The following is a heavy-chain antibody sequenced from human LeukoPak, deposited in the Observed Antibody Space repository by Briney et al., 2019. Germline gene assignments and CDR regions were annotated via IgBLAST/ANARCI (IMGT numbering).Heavy chain of an antibody. CDR3: ARRATPEIMFDP. CDR2: ISAYNGNA. V-gene: IGHV1-18*01. J-gene: IGHJ5*02. Sequence: ASVKVSCKASGYTFTSYGISWVRQAPGQGLEWMGWISAYNGNANYAQKLQGRVTMTTDTSTSTAYMELRSLRSDDTAVYYCARRATPEIMFDPWGQGTLVTVSS. CDR1: GYTFTSYG. D-gene: IGHD5-24*01.